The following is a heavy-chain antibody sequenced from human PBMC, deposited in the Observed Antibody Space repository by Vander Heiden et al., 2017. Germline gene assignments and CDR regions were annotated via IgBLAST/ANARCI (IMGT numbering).Heavy chain of an antibody. CDR1: GFTFSGSA. Sequence: EVQLVESGGGLVQPGGSLKLSCASSGFTFSGSAMHWGRQASGKGLEWVGRIRSKASSYATAYAASVKGRFTISRDDSKNTAYLQMNSLKTEDTAVYYCTRILYGDYPSNWFDPWGQGTLVTVSS. CDR2: IRSKASSYAT. V-gene: IGHV3-73*01. J-gene: IGHJ5*02. CDR3: TRILYGDYPSNWFDP. D-gene: IGHD4-17*01.